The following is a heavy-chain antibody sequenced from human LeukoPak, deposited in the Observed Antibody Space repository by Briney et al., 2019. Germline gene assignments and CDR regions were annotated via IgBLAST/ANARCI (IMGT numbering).Heavy chain of an antibody. Sequence: ASVKVSCKASGNTFTSYYIHWVRQAPGQGLEWMGVINPSGGSTTYAQKFQGRVTMTRDTSTSTVYMEVSSLRSEDTAVYYCARGAYSLLQYWGQGTLVTVSS. CDR3: ARGAYSLLQY. J-gene: IGHJ4*02. D-gene: IGHD2-21*01. CDR2: INPSGGST. CDR1: GNTFTSYY. V-gene: IGHV1-46*01.